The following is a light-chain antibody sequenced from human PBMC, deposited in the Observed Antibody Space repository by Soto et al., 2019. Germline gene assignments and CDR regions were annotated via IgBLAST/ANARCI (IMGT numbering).Light chain of an antibody. CDR1: QKVSNNY. Sequence: IVYTHPXSTRSRXXXXIXTPXXXPSQKVSNNYLAWYQQKPGQAPRLLIYGASSRATGIPDRFSGSGSGTDFTLTISRLEPEDFAVYYCQQYGSSPETFGQGTKVDIK. V-gene: IGKV3-20*01. CDR3: QQYGSSPET. CDR2: GAS. J-gene: IGKJ1*01.